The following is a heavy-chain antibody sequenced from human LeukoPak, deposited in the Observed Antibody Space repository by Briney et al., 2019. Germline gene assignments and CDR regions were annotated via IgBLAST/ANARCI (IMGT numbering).Heavy chain of an antibody. V-gene: IGHV3-30*02. D-gene: IGHD6-13*01. J-gene: IGHJ4*02. Sequence: GGSLRLSCAASGFTFSSYGMHWVRQAPGKGLEWVAFIRYDGSNKYYADSVKGRFTISRDNSKNTLYLQMNSLRAEDTAVYYCAKGVQQLPAYSDYWGQGTLVTVSS. CDR3: AKGVQQLPAYSDY. CDR1: GFTFSSYG. CDR2: IRYDGSNK.